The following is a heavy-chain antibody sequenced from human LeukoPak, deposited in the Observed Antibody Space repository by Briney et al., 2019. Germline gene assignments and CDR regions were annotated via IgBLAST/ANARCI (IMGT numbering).Heavy chain of an antibody. V-gene: IGHV4-39*07. CDR2: MSNSGST. CDR1: GGSISSSSSYY. CDR3: ARAALYCSGGSCYLSWFDP. J-gene: IGHJ5*02. D-gene: IGHD2-15*01. Sequence: TSETLSLTCTVSGGSISSSSSYYWAWIRQPPGKGLEWIGTMSNSGSTYYNPSLKSRVTISGDTSKNQFSLKLSSVTAADTAVYYCARAALYCSGGSCYLSWFDPWGQGTLVTVSS.